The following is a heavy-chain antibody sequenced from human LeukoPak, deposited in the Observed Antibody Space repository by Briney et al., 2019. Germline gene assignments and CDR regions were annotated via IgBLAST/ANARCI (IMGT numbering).Heavy chain of an antibody. D-gene: IGHD4-23*01. CDR3: AIVSPMTTVARGQGAFDI. J-gene: IGHJ3*02. CDR2: VNPYDGST. Sequence: ASVKVSCKGFGYTFTNYYMPWVRQAAGQGGEWMGIVNPYDGSTTYAQKFQGRVTMTRDMSTNTVYMELSSLRSDDTAEYFCAIVSPMTTVARGQGAFDIWGQGTMVIVSA. V-gene: IGHV1-46*01. CDR1: GYTFTNYY.